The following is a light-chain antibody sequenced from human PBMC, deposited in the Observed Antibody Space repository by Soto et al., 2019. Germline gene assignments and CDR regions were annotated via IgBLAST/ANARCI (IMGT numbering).Light chain of an antibody. CDR1: SSDIGGFNY. Sequence: QSVLTQPASVSGSPGQSITISCTGSSSDIGGFNYVSWYQQHPGKAPKLLICDVSYRPSGISDRFSGSKSGNTASLTISGLQPEDEADYYCSSYGASSTLFGGGTKLTVL. V-gene: IGLV2-14*03. CDR3: SSYGASSTL. CDR2: DVS. J-gene: IGLJ2*01.